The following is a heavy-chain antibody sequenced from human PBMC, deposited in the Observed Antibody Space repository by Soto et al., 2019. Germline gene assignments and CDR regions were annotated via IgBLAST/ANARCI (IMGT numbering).Heavy chain of an antibody. V-gene: IGHV1-18*01. CDR3: ARVRQSDSSRWYSSYYYYGMDV. Sequence: ASVKVSCKASGYTFTSYGISWVRQAPGQGLEWMGWISAYNGNTNYAQKLQGRVTMTTDTSTSTAYMELRSLRSDDTAVYYCARVRQSDSSRWYSSYYYYGMDVWGQGTTVTVSS. D-gene: IGHD6-13*01. CDR2: ISAYNGNT. CDR1: GYTFTSYG. J-gene: IGHJ6*02.